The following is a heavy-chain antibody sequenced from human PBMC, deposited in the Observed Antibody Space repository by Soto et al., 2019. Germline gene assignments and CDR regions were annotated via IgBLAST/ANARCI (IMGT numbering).Heavy chain of an antibody. D-gene: IGHD3-10*01. Sequence: GESLKISCKGSGYDFSRHWIAWVRQKPGKGLEWMGIVYPGDSETRYSPSFQGQATMSADKSTDTAYLQWSSLKASDTAMYYCAKSEVLEIWGQGTMVTV. J-gene: IGHJ3*02. CDR3: AKSEVLEI. CDR1: GYDFSRHW. CDR2: VYPGDSET. V-gene: IGHV5-51*01.